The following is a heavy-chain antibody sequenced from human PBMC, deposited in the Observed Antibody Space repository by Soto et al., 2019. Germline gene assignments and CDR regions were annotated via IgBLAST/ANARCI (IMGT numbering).Heavy chain of an antibody. Sequence: PGGSLRLSCAASGFTFSSYSMNWVRQAPGKGLEWVSSISSSSSYIYYADSVKGRFTISRDNAKNSLYLQMNSLRAEDTAVYYCARDVGYCSGGSCYQVPGTNWFDPWGQGT. CDR1: GFTFSSYS. CDR3: ARDVGYCSGGSCYQVPGTNWFDP. CDR2: ISSSSSYI. J-gene: IGHJ5*02. V-gene: IGHV3-21*01. D-gene: IGHD2-15*01.